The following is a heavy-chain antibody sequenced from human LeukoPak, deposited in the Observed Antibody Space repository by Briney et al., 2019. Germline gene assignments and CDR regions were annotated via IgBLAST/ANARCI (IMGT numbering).Heavy chain of an antibody. CDR3: ARHRPERLLIKYNWFDP. CDR1: GGSFSGYY. J-gene: IGHJ5*02. D-gene: IGHD2-8*01. V-gene: IGHV4-34*01. CDR2: INHSGST. Sequence: EPSETLSLTCAVYGGSFSGYYWSWIRQPPGKGLEWIGEINHSGSTNYNPSLKSRATISVDTSKNQFSLKLSSVTAADTAVYYCARHRPERLLIKYNWFDPWGQGTLVTVSS.